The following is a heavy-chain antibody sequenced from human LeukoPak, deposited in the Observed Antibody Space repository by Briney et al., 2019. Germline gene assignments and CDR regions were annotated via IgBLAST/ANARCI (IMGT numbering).Heavy chain of an antibody. J-gene: IGHJ4*01. CDR3: TNGLCCGDYGGY. V-gene: IGHV3-23*01. CDR2: ISGSGGKT. Sequence: GGSLRLSCAASGFTFSRYDMSWVRHAPGKGPEWVSSISGSGGKTYYADSVKGRFAISRDNSKNTLYLQMNNLRAEDTAVYYCTNGLCCGDYGGYWGHGTLVTVSS. CDR1: GFTFSRYD. D-gene: IGHD4-23*01.